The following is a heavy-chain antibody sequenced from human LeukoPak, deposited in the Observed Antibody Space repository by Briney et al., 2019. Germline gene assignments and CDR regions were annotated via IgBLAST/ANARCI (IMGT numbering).Heavy chain of an antibody. CDR2: IVVGSGNT. V-gene: IGHV1-58*01. J-gene: IGHJ4*02. Sequence: GTSVKVSCKASGFTFTSSAVQWVRQARGQRLEWIGWIVVGSGNTNYAQKFQERVTITRDMSTSTAYMELSSLRSEDTAVYYCARGRPGDYFDYWGQGTLVTVSS. D-gene: IGHD6-25*01. CDR1: GFTFTSSA. CDR3: ARGRPGDYFDY.